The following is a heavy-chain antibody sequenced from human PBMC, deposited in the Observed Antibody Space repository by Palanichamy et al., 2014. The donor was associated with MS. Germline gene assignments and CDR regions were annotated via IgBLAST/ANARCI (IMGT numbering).Heavy chain of an antibody. V-gene: IGHV3-7*01. CDR2: IMKDGGDK. CDR1: GFTFTSYW. CDR3: VTDGDFHQYKY. J-gene: IGHJ4*01. Sequence: EVKLVDGRGEGLVQPGGSLRLSCAASGFTFTSYWMGWVRQAPGKGLEWVANIMKDGGDKNYVDSVKGRFTISRDNAKNSVYLQMNSLRAEDTAVYYCVTDGDFHQYKYWGHGTLVTVSS. D-gene: IGHD2-21*01.